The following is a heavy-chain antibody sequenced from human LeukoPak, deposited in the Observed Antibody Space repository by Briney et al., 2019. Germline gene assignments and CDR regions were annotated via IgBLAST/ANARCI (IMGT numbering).Heavy chain of an antibody. CDR2: TYYRSKWYN. CDR1: GDSLSSNSAA. V-gene: IGHV6-1*01. J-gene: IGHJ4*02. D-gene: IGHD6-6*01. CDR3: ARVSSSWSPSLSVTHYFDS. Sequence: SQTLSLTCAISGDSLSSNSAAWHWLRQSPSRGLEWLGRTYYRSKWYNDFAVSVKSRIAINPDTSKNQFSLQLTSVTPEDTAVYYCARVSSSWSPSLSVTHYFDSWGQGALVTVSS.